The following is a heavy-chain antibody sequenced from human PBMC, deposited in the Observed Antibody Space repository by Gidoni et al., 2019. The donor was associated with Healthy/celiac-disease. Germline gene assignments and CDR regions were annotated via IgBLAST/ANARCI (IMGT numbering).Heavy chain of an antibody. CDR2: ISAYNGNT. J-gene: IGHJ6*03. D-gene: IGHD3-22*01. CDR3: ARAPGSSGYYYGLGYYYYMDV. V-gene: IGHV1-18*01. CDR1: GYTFTSYG. Sequence: QVQLVQSGAEVKKPGASVKVPCTASGYTFTSYGIRRVRQAPGQELEWMGWISAYNGNTNYAQKLQGRVTMTTDTSTSTAYMELRSLRSDDTAVYYCARAPGSSGYYYGLGYYYYMDVWGKGTTVTVSS.